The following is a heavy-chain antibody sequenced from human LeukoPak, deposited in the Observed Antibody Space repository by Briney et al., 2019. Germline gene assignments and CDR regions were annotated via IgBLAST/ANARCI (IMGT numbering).Heavy chain of an antibody. Sequence: SETLSLTCTVSGGSISSYYWSWIRQPPGKGLEWIGYIYYSGSTNYNPSLKSRVTISVDTSKNQFSLKLSSVTAADTAVYYCAGRYSILFDYWGQGTLVTVSS. V-gene: IGHV4-59*01. J-gene: IGHJ4*02. CDR2: IYYSGST. CDR3: AGRYSILFDY. CDR1: GGSISSYY. D-gene: IGHD5-12*01.